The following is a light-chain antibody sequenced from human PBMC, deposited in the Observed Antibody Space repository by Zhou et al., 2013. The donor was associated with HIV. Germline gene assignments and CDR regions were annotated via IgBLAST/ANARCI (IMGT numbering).Light chain of an antibody. CDR3: QQRSYWPPT. V-gene: IGKV3-11*01. CDR2: DTS. CDR1: HTIDNY. J-gene: IGKJ4*01. Sequence: EIVLTQSPATLSLSPGERATLSCRASHTIDNYLAWYQQRPGQAPRLLIYDTSNRASGIPARFRGSGSGTDFTLTISSLEPEDFAVYYCQQRSYWPPTFGGGTKWRSN.